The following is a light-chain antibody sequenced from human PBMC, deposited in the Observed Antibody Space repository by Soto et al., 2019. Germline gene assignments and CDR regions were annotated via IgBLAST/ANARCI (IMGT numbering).Light chain of an antibody. V-gene: IGLV2-14*01. Sequence: QSALTQPASVSGSPGQSITISCTGSSSDIGDYKYVSWYKQHPGKAPKLMIYDVSNRPSGVSNRFSGSKSVNTASLTISGLQAEDEADYYCSSYTSTNFVIFGGGTKLTVL. CDR1: SSDIGDYKY. CDR2: DVS. J-gene: IGLJ2*01. CDR3: SSYTSTNFVI.